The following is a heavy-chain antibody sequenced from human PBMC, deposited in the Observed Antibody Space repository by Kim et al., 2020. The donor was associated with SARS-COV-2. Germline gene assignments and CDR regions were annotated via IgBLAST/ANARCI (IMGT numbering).Heavy chain of an antibody. J-gene: IGHJ3*02. CDR3: ARAMTGTRNAFDI. V-gene: IGHV3-74*01. Sequence: LSLTCAASGFTFSSYWMHWVRQAPEKGLVWVSRINGDGSSTNYADSVKGRFTISRDNAKNTLYLQMNSLRAEDTAVYYCARAMTGTRNAFDIWGQGT. CDR2: INGDGSST. CDR1: GFTFSSYW. D-gene: IGHD1-20*01.